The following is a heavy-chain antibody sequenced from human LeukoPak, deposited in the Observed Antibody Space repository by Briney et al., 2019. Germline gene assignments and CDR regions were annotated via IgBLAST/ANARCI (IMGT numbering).Heavy chain of an antibody. D-gene: IGHD5-18*01. CDR1: GYTFTGYY. J-gene: IGHJ4*02. V-gene: IGHV1-2*02. CDR3: ARDLHRYSSYYFDY. Sequence: ASVKVSCKASGYTFTGYYMHWVQQAPGQGLEWMGWINPNSGGTNYAQKFQGRVTMTRDTSISTAYMELSRLRSDDTAVYYCARDLHRYSSYYFDYWGQGTLVTVSS. CDR2: INPNSGGT.